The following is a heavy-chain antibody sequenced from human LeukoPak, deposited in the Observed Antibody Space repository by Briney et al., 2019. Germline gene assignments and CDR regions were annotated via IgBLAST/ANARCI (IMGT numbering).Heavy chain of an antibody. Sequence: GESLKISCKGSGYSLTSYWIGWVRQMPGKGLEWMGIIYPGDSDTRYSPSFQGQVTISADKSISTAYLQWSSLKASDTAMYYCARLTHSGMVREFPPRNAKYYFDYWGQGTLVTVSS. CDR1: GYSLTSYW. CDR2: IYPGDSDT. CDR3: ARLTHSGMVREFPPRNAKYYFDY. D-gene: IGHD3-10*01. J-gene: IGHJ4*02. V-gene: IGHV5-51*01.